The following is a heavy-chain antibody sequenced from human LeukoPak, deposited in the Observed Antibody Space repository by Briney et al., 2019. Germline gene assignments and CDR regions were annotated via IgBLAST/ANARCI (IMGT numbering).Heavy chain of an antibody. CDR3: ARALSLGYCSSTSCNWFDP. J-gene: IGHJ5*02. V-gene: IGHV1-8*01. CDR2: MNPNSGST. Sequence: ASVTVSCKASGYTFTSYDINWVRQATGQGLEWMGWMNPNSGSTGYAQKFQGRVTMTRNTSISTAYMELSSLRSEDTAVYYCARALSLGYCSSTSCNWFDPWGQGTLVTVSS. CDR1: GYTFTSYD. D-gene: IGHD2-2*01.